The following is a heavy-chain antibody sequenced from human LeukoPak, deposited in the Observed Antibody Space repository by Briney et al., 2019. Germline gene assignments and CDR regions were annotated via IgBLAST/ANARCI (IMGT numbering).Heavy chain of an antibody. CDR1: GFTFSSYA. CDR2: ISGSATNT. CDR3: VLELPTPGAFDI. Sequence: GGSLRLSCAASGFTFSSYAMSWVRQAPGKGLEWVSAISGSATNTYYADSVKGRFTISRDNSKNTLHLQMNSRRAENTAVYYCVLELPTPGAFDIWGQGTMVTVSS. J-gene: IGHJ3*02. D-gene: IGHD1-7*01. V-gene: IGHV3-23*01.